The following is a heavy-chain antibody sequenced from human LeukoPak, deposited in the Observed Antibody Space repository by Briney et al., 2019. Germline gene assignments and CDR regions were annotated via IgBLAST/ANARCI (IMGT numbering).Heavy chain of an antibody. J-gene: IGHJ3*02. D-gene: IGHD3-22*01. Sequence: SVKVSCKASGGTFSSYAISWVRQAPGQGLEWMGRIIPILGIANYAQKFQGRVTITADKSTNTAHMELSRLESGDTAVYYCTREGVYAPDGSGYHRDAFDIWGQGTVVIVSS. V-gene: IGHV1-69*04. CDR3: TREGVYAPDGSGYHRDAFDI. CDR1: GGTFSSYA. CDR2: IIPILGIA.